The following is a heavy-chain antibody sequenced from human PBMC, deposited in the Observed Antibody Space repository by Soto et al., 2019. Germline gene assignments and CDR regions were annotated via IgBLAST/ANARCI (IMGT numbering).Heavy chain of an antibody. CDR3: AKDVGSSWSLDY. V-gene: IGHV3-23*01. CDR2: VSGSGDTT. J-gene: IGHJ4*02. CDR1: GFTFSSYV. D-gene: IGHD6-13*01. Sequence: GGSLRLSCAASGFTFSSYVMSWVRQAPGKGLEWVSAVSGSGDTTYYADSVKGRFTISRDNSKNKQYLQMNSLRAEATAVYYCAKDVGSSWSLDYWGQGTLVTVSS.